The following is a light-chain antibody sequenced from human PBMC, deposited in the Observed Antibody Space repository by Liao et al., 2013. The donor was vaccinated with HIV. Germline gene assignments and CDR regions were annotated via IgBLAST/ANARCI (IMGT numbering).Light chain of an antibody. CDR1: NIGDKS. CDR3: QVWDSSTVV. Sequence: SNVLTQPPSVSVAPGQTARITCGGDNIGDKSVHWYQQRPGQAPVLLIYYDNDRPSGTPERFSGSTSGNTATLTISRVEAGDEADYYCQVWDSSTVVFGGGTKLTVL. J-gene: IGLJ2*01. V-gene: IGLV3-21*01. CDR2: YDN.